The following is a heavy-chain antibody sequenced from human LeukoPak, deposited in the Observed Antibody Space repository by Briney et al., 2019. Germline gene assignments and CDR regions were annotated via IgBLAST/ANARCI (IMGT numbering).Heavy chain of an antibody. Sequence: NPSETLSLTCTVSGGSISSSSAYWGWIRQPPGKGLEWIGSIYYSKNTYYNPSLKSRVTISADTSKNQFSLTLGSMSATDTAVYYCVSPRGFSYGYFDYWGQGTLVTVSS. J-gene: IGHJ4*02. V-gene: IGHV4-39*01. D-gene: IGHD5-18*01. CDR3: VSPRGFSYGYFDY. CDR2: IYYSKNT. CDR1: GGSISSSSAY.